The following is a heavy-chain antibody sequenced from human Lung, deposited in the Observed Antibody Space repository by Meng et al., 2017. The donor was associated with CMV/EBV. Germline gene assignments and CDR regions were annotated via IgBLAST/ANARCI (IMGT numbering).Heavy chain of an antibody. CDR1: GITSSAYS. CDR2: ISTTGTYI. D-gene: IGHD3-3*01. CDR3: AGFGGAITSGMDA. V-gene: IGHV3-21*01. Sequence: SCDSSGITSSAYSMNWVRQAPGKGVEWVSSISTTGTYIYYADSVNSRFTISRENAKNSLYLQRDSLRADDTAVYYCAGFGGAITSGMDAWGQGTTVTVSS. J-gene: IGHJ6*02.